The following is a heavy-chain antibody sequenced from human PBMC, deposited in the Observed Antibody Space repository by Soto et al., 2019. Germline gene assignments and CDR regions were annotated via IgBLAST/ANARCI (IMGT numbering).Heavy chain of an antibody. J-gene: IGHJ4*02. V-gene: IGHV3-23*01. Sequence: EVRLLESGGGLVQPGGSLRLSCAASGFTFSSYAMSWVRQAPGKGLEWVSAITGSGSSTYYADSLKGRSTISRDNSKNTLYLQMNSLRVEDTAVYYCAKVKDIVGGYLDYWGQGTLVTVSS. CDR1: GFTFSSYA. CDR3: AKVKDIVGGYLDY. D-gene: IGHD2-15*01. CDR2: ITGSGSST.